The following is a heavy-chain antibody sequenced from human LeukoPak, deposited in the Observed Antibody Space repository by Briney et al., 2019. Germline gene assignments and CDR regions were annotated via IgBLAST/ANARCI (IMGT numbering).Heavy chain of an antibody. Sequence: SVKVSCKASGGTFSSSAISWVRQAPGQGLEWMGGIIPIFGTANYAQKFQGRVTITADKSTSTAYMELSSLRSEDTAVYYCARGAGYSSGWSRFDPWGQGTLVTVSS. V-gene: IGHV1-69*06. CDR2: IIPIFGTA. CDR1: GGTFSSSA. CDR3: ARGAGYSSGWSRFDP. J-gene: IGHJ5*02. D-gene: IGHD6-19*01.